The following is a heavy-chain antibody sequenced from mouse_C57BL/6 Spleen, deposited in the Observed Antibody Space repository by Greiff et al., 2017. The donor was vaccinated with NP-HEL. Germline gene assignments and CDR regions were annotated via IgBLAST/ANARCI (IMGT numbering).Heavy chain of an antibody. Sequence: DVHLVESGPGLVKPSQSLSLTCSVTGYSITSGYYWNWIRQFPGNKLEWMGYISYDGSNNYNPSLKNRISITRDTSKNQFFLKLNSVTTEDTATYYCAREIDYAMDYWGQGTSVTVSS. CDR1: GYSITSGYY. V-gene: IGHV3-6*01. CDR3: AREIDYAMDY. J-gene: IGHJ4*01. CDR2: ISYDGSN.